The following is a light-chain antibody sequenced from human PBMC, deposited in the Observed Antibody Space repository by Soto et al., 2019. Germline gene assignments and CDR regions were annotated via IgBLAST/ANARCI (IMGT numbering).Light chain of an antibody. J-gene: IGLJ1*01. CDR3: SSFTTSHTYV. CDR2: GNN. Sequence: QSVLTQPPSVSGAPGQRVTISCTGSSANIGAAYNVDWYQQLPGTAPKLLIYGNNNRPSGVPARFSGSKSGTSASLAITGLQAEDEADYYCSSFTTSHTYVLGTGTKVTVL. V-gene: IGLV1-40*01. CDR1: SANIGAAYN.